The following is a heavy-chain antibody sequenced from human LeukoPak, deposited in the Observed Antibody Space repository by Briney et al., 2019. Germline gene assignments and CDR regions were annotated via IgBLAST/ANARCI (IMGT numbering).Heavy chain of an antibody. CDR2: IIPIFGTA. CDR3: AGGRPRGYCSGGSCYHNFDY. J-gene: IGHJ4*02. V-gene: IGHV1-69*06. Sequence: SVKASCKASGATFISYAMSWVRQAPGQGLEWMGGIIPIFGTANYAQKFQGRVTITADKSTSTAYMEVSSLRSEDTAVYYCAGGRPRGYCSGGSCYHNFDYWGQGTLVTVSS. CDR1: GATFISYA. D-gene: IGHD2-15*01.